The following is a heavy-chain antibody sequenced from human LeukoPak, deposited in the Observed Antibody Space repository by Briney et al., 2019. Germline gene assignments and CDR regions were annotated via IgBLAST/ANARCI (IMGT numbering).Heavy chain of an antibody. CDR3: AKEGRSLQTY. Sequence: GGSLRLSCAASGFMFSSNWMSWVRLAPGKGLEWVANIKEDGTETYYVDSVKGRFTISRDNAKNSLYLQMNSLRVEDTAVYYCAKEGRSLQTYWGQGTLVTVYS. CDR1: GFMFSSNW. J-gene: IGHJ4*02. D-gene: IGHD5-24*01. CDR2: IKEDGTET. V-gene: IGHV3-7*03.